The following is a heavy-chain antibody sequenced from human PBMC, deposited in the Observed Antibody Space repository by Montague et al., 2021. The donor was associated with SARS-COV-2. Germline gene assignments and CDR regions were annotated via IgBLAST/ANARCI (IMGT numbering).Heavy chain of an antibody. CDR2: VLYNKGT. CDR1: GVSVTDYY. V-gene: IGHV4-59*08. CDR3: VIHPHYDGLNGPPDF. Sequence: SKTLSLTCTVSGVSVTDYYWSWIRQPPGKGLEWVGDVLYNKGTNFNPSLKSRVAISVDTSKNQFSLRLTSVTAADTAFYYCVIHPHYDGLNGPPDFWDQGTSVTVSS. D-gene: IGHD3-9*01. J-gene: IGHJ4*02.